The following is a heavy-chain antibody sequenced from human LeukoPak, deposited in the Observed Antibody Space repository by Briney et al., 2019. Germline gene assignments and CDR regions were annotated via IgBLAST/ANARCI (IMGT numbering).Heavy chain of an antibody. CDR1: GYSFTSYW. Sequence: GESLKISCKGFGYSFTSYWIGWVRQLPGKGLEWMGIIYPGDSDTRYSPSFQGQVTISADKSSSTAHLQWSSLKASDTAMYYCARRADFYYYYMDVWGKGTTVTVSS. J-gene: IGHJ6*03. D-gene: IGHD3-3*01. V-gene: IGHV5-51*01. CDR2: IYPGDSDT. CDR3: ARRADFYYYYMDV.